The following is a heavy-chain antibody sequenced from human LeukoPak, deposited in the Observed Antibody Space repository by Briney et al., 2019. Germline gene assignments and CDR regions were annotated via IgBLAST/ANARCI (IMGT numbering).Heavy chain of an antibody. Sequence: SETLSLTCTVSGGSVSSGSYYWSWIRQPPGKGLEWIGYIYYSGSTNYNPSLKSRVTISVDTSKNQFSLKLSSVTAADTAVYYCARQGVATISFDYWGQGTLVTVSS. CDR2: IYYSGST. CDR3: ARQGVATISFDY. CDR1: GGSVSSGSYY. V-gene: IGHV4-61*01. D-gene: IGHD5-12*01. J-gene: IGHJ4*02.